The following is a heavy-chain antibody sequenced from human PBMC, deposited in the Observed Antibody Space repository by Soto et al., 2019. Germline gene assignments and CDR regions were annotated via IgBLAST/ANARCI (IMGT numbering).Heavy chain of an antibody. D-gene: IGHD6-25*01. CDR1: GGSVSSYY. V-gene: IGHV4-59*08. CDR2: VFYTGST. CDR3: ARWSSGSYAVDL. J-gene: IGHJ4*02. Sequence: LSLTCSVSGGSVSSYYWNWIRQPPGKGLGWIGYVFYTGSTNYNPSLKSRVTISVDTSKNQVSLKLSSATAADTAVYFCARWSSGSYAVDLWGQGTSDLVSS.